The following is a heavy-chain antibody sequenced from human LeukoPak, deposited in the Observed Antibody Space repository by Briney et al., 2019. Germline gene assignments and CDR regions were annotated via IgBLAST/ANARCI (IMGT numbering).Heavy chain of an antibody. CDR3: ARESTVTTHDFYYYYGMDV. Sequence: PSETLSLTCTVSGGSISSYYWSWIRQPPGKGLEWIGYIYYSGSTNYNPSLKSRVTISVDTSKNQFSLKLSSVTAADTAVYYCARESTVTTHDFYYYYGMDVWGQGTTVTVS. D-gene: IGHD4-17*01. J-gene: IGHJ6*02. CDR2: IYYSGST. CDR1: GGSISSYY. V-gene: IGHV4-59*01.